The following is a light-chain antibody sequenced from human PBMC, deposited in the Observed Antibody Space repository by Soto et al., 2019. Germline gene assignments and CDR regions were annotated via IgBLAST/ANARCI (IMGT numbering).Light chain of an antibody. V-gene: IGLV2-14*01. CDR1: SSDVGGYNY. CDR2: EVS. J-gene: IGLJ3*02. Sequence: QSALTQPASVSGSPGQSITISCTGTSSDVGGYNYVSWYQQHPGKAPKLMIHEVSNRPSGVSTRFSGSKSGNTASLTISGLQAEDEADYYCSSYTTSSTHWVFGGGTKLTVL. CDR3: SSYTTSSTHWV.